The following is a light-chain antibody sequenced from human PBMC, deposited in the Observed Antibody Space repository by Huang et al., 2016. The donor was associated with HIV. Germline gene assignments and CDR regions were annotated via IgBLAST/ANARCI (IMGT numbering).Light chain of an antibody. CDR2: SAS. Sequence: IQMTQSHTSLSASVGDRVSIVCRASQSISTYLNWYQQKPGKAPKRLISSASTLHSGVPSRFSGSGSGTEFTLTIRGLQLDDFATYYCQQSYSALSSFGPGTRL. J-gene: IGKJ5*01. CDR3: QQSYSALSS. CDR1: QSISTY. V-gene: IGKV1-39*01.